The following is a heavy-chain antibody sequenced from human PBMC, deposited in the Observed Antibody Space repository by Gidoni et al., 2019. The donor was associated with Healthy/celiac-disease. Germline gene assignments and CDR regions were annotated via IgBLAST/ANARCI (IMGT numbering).Heavy chain of an antibody. Sequence: EVQLLESGGGLVQPGGSLRLSCAASGFTFSSYAMSWVRQAPGKGLEWVSAISGSGGSTYYADSVKGRFTISRDNSKNTLYLQMNSLRAEDTAVYYCAAHDYGDHAVQHWGQGTLVTVSS. CDR2: ISGSGGST. CDR1: GFTFSSYA. V-gene: IGHV3-23*01. CDR3: AAHDYGDHAVQH. J-gene: IGHJ1*01. D-gene: IGHD4-17*01.